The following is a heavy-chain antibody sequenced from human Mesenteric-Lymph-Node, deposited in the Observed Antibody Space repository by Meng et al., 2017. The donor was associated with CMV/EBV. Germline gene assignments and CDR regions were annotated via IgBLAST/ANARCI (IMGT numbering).Heavy chain of an antibody. V-gene: IGHV4-61*01. CDR3: ARAPGDFWRNYYGHFDY. D-gene: IGHD3-10*01. CDR1: GGSVRSGSYY. Sequence: SETLSLTCTVSGGSVRSGSYYWSWIRQPPGKGLEWIGYIHYSGSTDYNPSLKSRLTISVDTSKNQFSLKLSSVTAADTAVYYCARAPGDFWRNYYGHFDYWGQGTLVTVSS. J-gene: IGHJ4*02. CDR2: IHYSGST.